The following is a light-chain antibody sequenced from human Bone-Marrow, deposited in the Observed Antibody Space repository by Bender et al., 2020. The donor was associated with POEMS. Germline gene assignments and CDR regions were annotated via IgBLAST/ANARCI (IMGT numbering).Light chain of an antibody. J-gene: IGLJ3*02. CDR1: SSDIGSYNH. CDR3: SSYTSSSTLGV. Sequence: QSALTQPASVSGSPGQSITISCSGTSSDIGSYNHVSWHQQHPGKAPKLMIYDVSNRPSGVSNRFSGSKSGNTASLTISGLQAEDEADYYCSSYTSSSTLGVFGGGTKLTVL. CDR2: DVS. V-gene: IGLV2-14*03.